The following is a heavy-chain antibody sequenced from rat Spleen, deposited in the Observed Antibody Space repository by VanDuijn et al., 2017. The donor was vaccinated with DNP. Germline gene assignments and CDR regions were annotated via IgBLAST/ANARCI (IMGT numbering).Heavy chain of an antibody. J-gene: IGHJ2*01. CDR2: ITSSGGRT. CDR3: ARHVLPLRVWDY. CDR1: RFTFNNYW. D-gene: IGHD1-4*01. Sequence: EVQLVESGGGLVQPGRSLKLSCVASRFTFNNYWMTWFRQVPGKGLEWVASITSSGGRTYYPDSVKGRFTISRDNARNTLYLQMNSLRSEDTATYYCARHVLPLRVWDYWGQGVMVTVSS. V-gene: IGHV5-31*01.